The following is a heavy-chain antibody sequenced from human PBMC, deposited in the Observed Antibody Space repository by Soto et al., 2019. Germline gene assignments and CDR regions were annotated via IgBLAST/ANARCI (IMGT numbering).Heavy chain of an antibody. D-gene: IGHD6-13*01. CDR1: GYTFTNYG. CDR2: IVTYNGNT. CDR3: ARDRFASSWSYFDY. V-gene: IGHV1-18*01. Sequence: GASVKVSCKAAGYTFTNYGISWVRQAPGQGLEWMGWIVTYNGNTQSTQKLQGRVTMTTDTSTGTAYMELRSLRAEDTAVYYCARDRFASSWSYFDYWGQGTPVTVSS. J-gene: IGHJ4*02.